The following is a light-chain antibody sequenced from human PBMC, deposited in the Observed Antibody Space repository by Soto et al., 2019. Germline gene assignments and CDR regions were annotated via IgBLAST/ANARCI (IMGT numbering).Light chain of an antibody. V-gene: IGKV3-15*01. Sequence: EVVMTQSPATLSVSPGERATLSCRASQSVNANLAWYQQKPGQAPRLLIHGASNRATGIPARFSGSGFGTEFILTISRLQSEDFAVYYCQQYNKWLWTFGQGTKVEI. CDR3: QQYNKWLWT. CDR1: QSVNAN. CDR2: GAS. J-gene: IGKJ1*01.